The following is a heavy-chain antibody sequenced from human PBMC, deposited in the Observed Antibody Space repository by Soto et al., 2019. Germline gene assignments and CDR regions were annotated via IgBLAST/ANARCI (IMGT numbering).Heavy chain of an antibody. CDR2: TYYRSNWRH. CDR3: ARGVAGSGFDT. J-gene: IGHJ4*02. D-gene: IGHD6-19*01. Sequence: LSLTCAISGDSVSSNTAAWNWIRSSPSRGLEWLGRTYYRSNWRHDYAVSVKSRITVNPDTSKNHFSLQLNSVTPDDTAVYYCARGVAGSGFDTWGQGTLVTVSS. V-gene: IGHV6-1*01. CDR1: GDSVSSNTAA.